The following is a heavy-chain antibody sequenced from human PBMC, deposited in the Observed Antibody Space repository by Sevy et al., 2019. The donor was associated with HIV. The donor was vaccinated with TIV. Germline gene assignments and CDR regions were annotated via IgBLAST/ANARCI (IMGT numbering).Heavy chain of an antibody. CDR1: EYTFTGYY. CDR2: INPDTGVT. Sequence: ASVKVSCKASEYTFTGYYIHWVRQAPGQGLEWTGCINPDTGVTRYIQKLQGRVSMTRDTSISTAYMELRSLSPDDTAEYFCARRFCGGAKCYEDYYFAMDVWGQGTTVTVSS. D-gene: IGHD3-3*01. J-gene: IGHJ6*02. V-gene: IGHV1-2*02. CDR3: ARRFCGGAKCYEDYYFAMDV.